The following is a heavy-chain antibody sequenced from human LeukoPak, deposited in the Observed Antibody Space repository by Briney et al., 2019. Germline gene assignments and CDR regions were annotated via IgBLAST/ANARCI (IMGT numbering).Heavy chain of an antibody. CDR2: IKTKAYRGTT. D-gene: IGHD2-2*01. CDR3: TRSPLVVSAAIDY. Sequence: PGGSLRLSCTGFGFTFGDYAMSWVRQAPGKGLERVGFIKTKAYRGTTEYAASVKGRFTISRDDSKSIAYLQMNSLKTEDTAVYYCTRSPLVVSAAIDYWGQGTLVTVS. CDR1: GFTFGDYA. V-gene: IGHV3-49*04. J-gene: IGHJ4*02.